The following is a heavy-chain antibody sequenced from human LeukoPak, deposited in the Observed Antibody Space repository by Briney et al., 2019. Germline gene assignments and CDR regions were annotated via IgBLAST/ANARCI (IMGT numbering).Heavy chain of an antibody. CDR3: AAVPNANAWYWDDAFDI. J-gene: IGHJ3*02. D-gene: IGHD2-8*02. CDR2: VVVGSGNT. Sequence: ASVKVSCKASGFTFTTSAVQWVRQARGQRLEWIGRVVVGSGNTDHAQKFQGRLTITRDISTSTAYMELSSLTSDDTAVYYCAAVPNANAWYWDDAFDIWGQGTMVTVSS. V-gene: IGHV1-58*01. CDR1: GFTFTTSA.